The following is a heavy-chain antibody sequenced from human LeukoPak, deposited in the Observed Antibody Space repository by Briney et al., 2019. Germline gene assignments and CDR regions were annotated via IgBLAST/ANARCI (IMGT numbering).Heavy chain of an antibody. CDR3: ARRLPAGYYYGMDV. V-gene: IGHV5-51*01. CDR2: IYPGDSDT. D-gene: IGHD2-15*01. CDR1: GSRFTSYW. J-gene: IGHJ6*02. Sequence: GEPLQTSVKGSGSRFTSYWIGWVRQLPGKGLEGMGIIYPGDSDTRYSPSFQGRVTISADKSISTAYLQWSSLKASDTAMYYCARRLPAGYYYGMDVWGQGTTVTVSS.